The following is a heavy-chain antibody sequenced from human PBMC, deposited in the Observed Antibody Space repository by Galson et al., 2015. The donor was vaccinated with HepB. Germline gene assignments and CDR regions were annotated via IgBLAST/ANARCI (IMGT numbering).Heavy chain of an antibody. CDR3: ARDREDYGLFGRHYYYGMDV. Sequence: ATLSLTCTVSGGSISSDYWNWIRQPPGKGLEWIGFIYYTGITYYNPSLKSRVTISVDTSKNQFSLMLSSVTAADTAVYYCARDREDYGLFGRHYYYGMDVWGQGTTVTVSS. V-gene: IGHV4-59*01. CDR2: IYYTGIT. J-gene: IGHJ6*02. D-gene: IGHD4-17*01. CDR1: GGSISSDY.